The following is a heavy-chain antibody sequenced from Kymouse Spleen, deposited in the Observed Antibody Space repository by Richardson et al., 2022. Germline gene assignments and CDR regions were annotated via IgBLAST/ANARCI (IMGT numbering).Heavy chain of an antibody. J-gene: IGHJ4*02. V-gene: IGHV3-73*02. D-gene: IGHD6-19*01. CDR2: IRSKANSYAT. Sequence: EVQLVESGGGLVQPGGSLKLSCAASGFTFSGSAMHWVRQASGKGLEWVGRIRSKANSYATAYAASVKGRFTISRDDSKNTAYLQMNSLKTEDTAVYYCTPGIAVAGTLFDYWGQGTLVTVSS. CDR3: TPGIAVAGTLFDY. CDR1: GFTFSGSA.